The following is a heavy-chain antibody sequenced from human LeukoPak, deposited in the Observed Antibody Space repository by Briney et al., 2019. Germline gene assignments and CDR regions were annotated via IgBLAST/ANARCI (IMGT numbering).Heavy chain of an antibody. CDR3: ARGLKTTVGALGDY. Sequence: SETLSLTCAVYGGSFSGYYWSWIRQPPGKGLEWIGEINHSRSTNYNPSLKSRVTISVDTSKNQFSLKLSSVTAADTAVYYCARGLKTTVGALGDYWGQGTLVTVSS. CDR1: GGSFSGYY. V-gene: IGHV4-34*01. CDR2: INHSRST. J-gene: IGHJ4*02. D-gene: IGHD4-17*01.